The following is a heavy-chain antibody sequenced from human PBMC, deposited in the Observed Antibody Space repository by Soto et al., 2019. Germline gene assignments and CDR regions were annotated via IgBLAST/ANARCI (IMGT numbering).Heavy chain of an antibody. D-gene: IGHD2-21*02. CDR1: GFTFSSYE. CDR3: AREVVTLWGGLDY. V-gene: IGHV3-48*03. J-gene: IGHJ4*02. Sequence: EVQLVESGGGLVQPGGSLRLSCAASGFTFSSYEMNWVRQAPGKGLEWVSYISSSGSTIYYADSVKGRFTISRDNAKNSLYPQMNSLRAEDTAVYDCAREVVTLWGGLDYWGQGTLVTVSS. CDR2: ISSSGSTI.